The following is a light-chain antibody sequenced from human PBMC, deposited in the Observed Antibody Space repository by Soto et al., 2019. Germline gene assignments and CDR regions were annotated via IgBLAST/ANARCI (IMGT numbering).Light chain of an antibody. CDR1: QSGSSN. V-gene: IGKV1-9*01. CDR3: QQNNNYPS. CDR2: AAC. Sequence: DILMTQSPSTLSVSAGERGTLSCRASQSGSSNLAWYQQKPGKAPKLLIYAACTLQSVVPSRFSGSGSGTYFIPTISRLQSEDFATYYCQQNNNYPSFGPGTKGDIK. J-gene: IGKJ3*01.